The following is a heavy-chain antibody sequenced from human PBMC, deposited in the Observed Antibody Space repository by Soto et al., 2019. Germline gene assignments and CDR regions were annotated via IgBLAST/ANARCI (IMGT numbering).Heavy chain of an antibody. J-gene: IGHJ4*01. CDR3: ASIWFGDFDY. CDR1: GGSFSGYY. Sequence: SETMSLTCAVYGGSFSGYYWSWIRQPPGKGLEWIGEINHSGNTNYNPSLKSRVTISVDTSKNQFSLKLSSVTAADTAVYYCASIWFGDFDYWGHGTLVTVSS. CDR2: INHSGNT. D-gene: IGHD3-10*01. V-gene: IGHV4-34*01.